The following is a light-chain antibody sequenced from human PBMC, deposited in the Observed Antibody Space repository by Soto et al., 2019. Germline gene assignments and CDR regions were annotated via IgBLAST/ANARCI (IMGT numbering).Light chain of an antibody. CDR1: QNISRS. CDR3: HKYNGWPRK. V-gene: IGKV3-15*01. Sequence: EIVMTQSPVTLSVSPGEIATLSWRASQNISRSLAWYQQKPGQGPSLLIYGTSTRAGGVPARFSGGGSGTEFTLTITSLQSEDFAVYYCHKYNGWPRKFGQGNTGDIK. CDR2: GTS. J-gene: IGKJ1*01.